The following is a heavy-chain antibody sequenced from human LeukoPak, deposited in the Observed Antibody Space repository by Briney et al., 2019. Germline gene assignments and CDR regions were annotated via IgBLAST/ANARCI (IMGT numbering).Heavy chain of an antibody. D-gene: IGHD2-2*01. J-gene: IGHJ5*02. Sequence: GGSLRLSCAASGFTFSSYGMHWVRQAPGKGLEWVAVIWYDGSNKYYADSVKGRFTISRDNSKNTLYLQMNSLRAEDTAVYYCAKAVVPAATVTNWFDPWGQGTLVTVSS. CDR3: AKAVVPAATVTNWFDP. V-gene: IGHV3-33*06. CDR1: GFTFSSYG. CDR2: IWYDGSNK.